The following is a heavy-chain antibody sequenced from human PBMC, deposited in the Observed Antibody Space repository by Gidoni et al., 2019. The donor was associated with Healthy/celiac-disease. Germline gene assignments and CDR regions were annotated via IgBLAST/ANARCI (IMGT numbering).Heavy chain of an antibody. Sequence: QVQLVQSGAEVKKPGASVKVSCKASGYTFTGYYMHWVRQAPGQGLEWMGWINPNSGGTNYEQKFQGRVTMTRDTSISTAYMELSRLRSDDTAVYYCARGTVDPIYYFDYWGQGTLVTVSS. CDR3: ARGTVDPIYYFDY. CDR1: GYTFTGYY. D-gene: IGHD3-9*01. CDR2: INPNSGGT. J-gene: IGHJ4*02. V-gene: IGHV1-2*02.